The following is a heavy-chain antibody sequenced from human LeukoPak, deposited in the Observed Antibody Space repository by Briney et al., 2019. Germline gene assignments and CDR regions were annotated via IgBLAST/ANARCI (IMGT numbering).Heavy chain of an antibody. V-gene: IGHV4-61*02. CDR2: IYTSGST. D-gene: IGHD6-13*01. Sequence: PSETLSLTCTVSGGSISSGSYYWSWIRQPAGKGLEWIGRIYTSGSTNYHPSLKSRVTISVDTSKNQFSLKLSSVTAADTAVYYCARGLARSSFLSFSRVVYFQHWGQGTLVTVSS. CDR1: GGSISSGSYY. J-gene: IGHJ1*01. CDR3: ARGLARSSFLSFSRVVYFQH.